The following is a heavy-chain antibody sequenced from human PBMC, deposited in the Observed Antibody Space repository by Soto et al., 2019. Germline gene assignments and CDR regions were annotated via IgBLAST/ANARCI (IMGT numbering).Heavy chain of an antibody. CDR2: VAYDGSYQ. Sequence: QVQLVESGGGVVQPGRSLRLSCAASGFGISSYGMHWVRQTPGKGLQWVAVVAYDGSYQHYADSVKGRFTISRDISKNTLFLEMDSLKPEDTAVYYCAKDHVNSGPSPDWFDPWSQGTLVTVSS. CDR3: AKDHVNSGPSPDWFDP. J-gene: IGHJ5*02. V-gene: IGHV3-30*18. CDR1: GFGISSYG. D-gene: IGHD6-19*01.